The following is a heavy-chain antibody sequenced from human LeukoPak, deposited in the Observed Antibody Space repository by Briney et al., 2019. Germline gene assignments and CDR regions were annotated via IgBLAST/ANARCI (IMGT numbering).Heavy chain of an antibody. V-gene: IGHV1-2*02. CDR3: ARGPFAIFGVDY. CDR1: GYTFTGYY. Sequence: ASVKVSCKASGYTFTGYYMHWVRQAPGQGLEWMGWINPNSGGANYAQKFQGRVTMTRDTSISTAYMELSRLRSDDTAVYYCARGPFAIFGVDYWGQGTLVTVSS. D-gene: IGHD3-3*01. J-gene: IGHJ4*02. CDR2: INPNSGGA.